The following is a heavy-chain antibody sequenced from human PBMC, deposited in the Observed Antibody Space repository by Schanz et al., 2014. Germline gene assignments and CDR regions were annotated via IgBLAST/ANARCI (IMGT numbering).Heavy chain of an antibody. CDR3: AHPPHDSSGYCPFDY. V-gene: IGHV3-23*04. J-gene: IGHJ4*02. CDR2: ISGASSTT. CDR1: GFGFSSYS. Sequence: EVQLVESGGGLVQPGGSLRLSCAASGFGFSSYSMNWVRQAPGKGLEWGAAISGASSTTYYTDSVKGPFTSSRDNSKSTLNLPMNSLTAEDTAVYYCAHPPHDSSGYCPFDYWGQGTLVTVSS. D-gene: IGHD3-22*01.